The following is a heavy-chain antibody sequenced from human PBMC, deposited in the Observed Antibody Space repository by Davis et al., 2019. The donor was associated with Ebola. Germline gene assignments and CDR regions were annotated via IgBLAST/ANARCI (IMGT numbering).Heavy chain of an antibody. CDR3: ARDPSWSRDV. CDR2: IYSGGST. Sequence: PGGSLRLSCAASGFSVSSNYMGWVRQAPGKGLEWVSGIYSGGSTYYADSVKGRFTISRDNSKNTLDLQMNSLRAEDTAIYYCARDPSWSRDVWGQGTTVTVSS. V-gene: IGHV3-53*01. J-gene: IGHJ6*02. CDR1: GFSVSSNY.